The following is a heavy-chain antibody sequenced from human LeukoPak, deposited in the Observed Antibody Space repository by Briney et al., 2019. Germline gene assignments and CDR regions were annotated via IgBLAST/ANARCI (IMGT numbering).Heavy chain of an antibody. CDR3: ARGSRYRKYSSSSYYNFYYMDV. CDR1: GGSISSSSYY. J-gene: IGHJ6*03. CDR2: MNHSGSI. Sequence: PSETLSLTCTVSGGSISSSSYYWGWIRQPPGKGLEWIGEMNHSGSINYNPSLKSRVTISVGTTKNQFSLKLNSVTAADTAVYYCARGSRYRKYSSSSYYNFYYMDVWGKGTTVTVSS. D-gene: IGHD6-6*01. V-gene: IGHV4-39*07.